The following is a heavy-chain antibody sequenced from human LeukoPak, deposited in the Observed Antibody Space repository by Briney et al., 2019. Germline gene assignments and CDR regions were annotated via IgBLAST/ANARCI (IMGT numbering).Heavy chain of an antibody. Sequence: GGSLRLSCAASGFSLSSNWMHWVRQAPGKGLVWVSRINSDGSTTIYADSVKGRFTISRDNAKNTLYPQMNSLRAEDTAVYYCARQTNYAYDWGQGALVTVSS. V-gene: IGHV3-74*01. J-gene: IGHJ4*02. CDR2: INSDGSTT. CDR3: ARQTNYAYD. D-gene: IGHD4/OR15-4a*01. CDR1: GFSLSSNW.